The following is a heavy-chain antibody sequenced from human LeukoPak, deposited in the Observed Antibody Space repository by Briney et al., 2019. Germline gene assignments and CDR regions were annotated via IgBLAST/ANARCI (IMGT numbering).Heavy chain of an antibody. CDR1: GFTFSTYS. V-gene: IGHV3-21*01. CDR2: ISTSGAYI. Sequence: PGGSLRLSCAASGFTFSTYSMNWVRQAPGKGLEWVSSISTSGAYIYYADSLKGRFTISRDNAKNSLYLQMHSLRAEDTAVYYCARDLADYSDYWGQGTLVTVSS. J-gene: IGHJ4*02. CDR3: ARDLADYSDY. D-gene: IGHD2-21*01.